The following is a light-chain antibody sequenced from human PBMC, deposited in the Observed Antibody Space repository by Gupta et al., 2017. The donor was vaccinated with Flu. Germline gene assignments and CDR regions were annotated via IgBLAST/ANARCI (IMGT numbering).Light chain of an antibody. CDR3: LQFSDWPLT. J-gene: IGKJ4*01. Sequence: ETVMTQSPVTLSVSPGERASLSCRASKSVASNVAWFQQKPGQTPRLLIYGASTRATDVSARFSGSGSGTEFVLIISSLQSEDSAIYYCLQFSDWPLTFGGGTKVEIK. CDR1: KSVASN. CDR2: GAS. V-gene: IGKV3-15*01.